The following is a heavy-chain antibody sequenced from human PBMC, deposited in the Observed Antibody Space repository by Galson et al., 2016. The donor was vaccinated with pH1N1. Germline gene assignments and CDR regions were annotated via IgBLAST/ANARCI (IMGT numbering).Heavy chain of an antibody. CDR1: GYTLIDHY. V-gene: IGHV1-2*02. D-gene: IGHD5-12*01. CDR3: AREGVATTVDF. CDR2: MNPNTGGT. J-gene: IGHJ4*02. Sequence: SVKVSCKASGYTLIDHYIHWVRQAPGQGLEWMGWMNPNTGGTNYAQKFQGRVTMTRDTSISTAYMGLTRLRSDDTAVYYCAREGVATTVDFWGQGTQVTVSS.